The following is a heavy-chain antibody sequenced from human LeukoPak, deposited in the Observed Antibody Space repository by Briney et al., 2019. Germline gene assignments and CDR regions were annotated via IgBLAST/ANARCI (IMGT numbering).Heavy chain of an antibody. CDR1: GGSISSGGYY. Sequence: SETLSLTCTVSGGSISSGGYYWSWIRQHPGKGLEWIGYIYYSGSTYYNPSLKSRVTISVDTSKNQFSLKLSSVTAADTAVYYCARVSIAARGDFDYWGQGTLVTVSS. V-gene: IGHV4-31*03. CDR2: IYYSGST. J-gene: IGHJ4*02. D-gene: IGHD6-6*01. CDR3: ARVSIAARGDFDY.